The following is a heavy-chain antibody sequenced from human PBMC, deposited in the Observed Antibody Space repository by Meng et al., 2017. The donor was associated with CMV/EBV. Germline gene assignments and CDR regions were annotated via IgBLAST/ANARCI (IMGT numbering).Heavy chain of an antibody. CDR2: ISSSSSYI. CDR1: GFTFSSYS. J-gene: IGHJ4*02. V-gene: IGHV3-21*01. D-gene: IGHD3-10*01. Sequence: GGSLRLSCAASGFTFSSYSMNWVRQAPGKGLEWVSSISSSSSYIYYADSVKGRFTISRGNAKNSLYLQMNSLRAEDTAVYYCARGGGIWFGEGLIDYWGQGTLVTVSS. CDR3: ARGGGIWFGEGLIDY.